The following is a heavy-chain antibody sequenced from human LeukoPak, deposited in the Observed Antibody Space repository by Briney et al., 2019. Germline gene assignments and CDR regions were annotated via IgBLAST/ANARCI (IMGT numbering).Heavy chain of an antibody. CDR2: SYSGGST. Sequence: PGGSLRLSCAASGFTVSSNYMSWVRQAPGKGRDGVAMSYSGGSTNYADSGKGRVTISRNSSKNTLYLQMNSLRAEDTAVYYCVTRLAWGQGTLVTVSS. V-gene: IGHV3-53*01. CDR3: VTRLA. CDR1: GFTVSSNY. J-gene: IGHJ5*02. D-gene: IGHD3-16*01.